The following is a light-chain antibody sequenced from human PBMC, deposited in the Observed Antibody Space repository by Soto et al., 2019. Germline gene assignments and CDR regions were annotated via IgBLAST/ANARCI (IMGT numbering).Light chain of an antibody. CDR3: QQYKDYPLT. CDR2: KTS. Sequence: DFQMTQSPSTLSASIGDGVTISCRASQSIDSSLAWYQQKPGRAPKVIITKTSILEGGVPSRFSGSVSGTEFTLTITKLKPEDFATYYCQQYKDYPLTFGGGTNVEIK. CDR1: QSIDSS. J-gene: IGKJ4*01. V-gene: IGKV1-5*03.